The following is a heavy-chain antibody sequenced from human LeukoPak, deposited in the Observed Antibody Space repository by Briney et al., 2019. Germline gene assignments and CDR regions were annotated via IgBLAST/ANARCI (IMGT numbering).Heavy chain of an antibody. Sequence: GGSLRLSCAASGFTFDDYAMHWVRQVPGKGLEWVSGIGWKSGSSRGYADSVKGRFTISRDNAKNSLYLQMNSLRAEDTAVYYCARVPSYYDFWSGYSSHYYYYMDVWGKGTTVTVSS. J-gene: IGHJ6*03. CDR1: GFTFDDYA. CDR3: ARVPSYYDFWSGYSSHYYYYMDV. CDR2: IGWKSGSSR. D-gene: IGHD3-3*01. V-gene: IGHV3-9*01.